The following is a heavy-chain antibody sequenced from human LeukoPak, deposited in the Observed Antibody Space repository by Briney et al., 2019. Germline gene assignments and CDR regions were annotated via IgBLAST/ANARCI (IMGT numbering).Heavy chain of an antibody. J-gene: IGHJ5*02. V-gene: IGHV4-34*01. CDR1: GFTFSSYA. D-gene: IGHD6-13*01. CDR3: ARGRYSSSWYLRGWFDP. Sequence: GSPRLSCAASGFTFSSYAMSWVRQPPGKGLEWIGEINHSGSTNYNPSLKSRVTISVDTSKNQFSLKLSSVTAADTAVYYCARGRYSSSWYLRGWFDPWGQGTLVTVSS. CDR2: INHSGST.